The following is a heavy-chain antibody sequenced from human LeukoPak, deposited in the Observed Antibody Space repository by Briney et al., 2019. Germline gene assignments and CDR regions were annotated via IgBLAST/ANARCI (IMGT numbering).Heavy chain of an antibody. V-gene: IGHV4-59*01. Sequence: KPSETLSLTCTVSGGSISSYYWSWIRQPPGKGLEWIGYIYYSGSTNYNPSLKSRVTISVDTSKNQFSLKLSSVTAADTAVYYCARGSLGEYHFDYWGQGTLVTVSS. CDR3: ARGSLGEYHFDY. J-gene: IGHJ4*02. D-gene: IGHD3-16*01. CDR2: IYYSGST. CDR1: GGSISSYY.